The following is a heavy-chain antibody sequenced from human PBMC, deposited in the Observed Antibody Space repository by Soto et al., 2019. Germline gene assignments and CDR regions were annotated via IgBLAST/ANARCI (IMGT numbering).Heavy chain of an antibody. CDR3: ARSKAGTRYFDY. Sequence: QVQLQQWGAGLLKPSETLSLTCAVYGGSFSGYYWSWIRQPPGKGLEWIGEINHSGSTNCNPSLKSRATISVDTSKNQFSLKLSSVTAADTAVYYCARSKAGTRYFDYWGQGTLVTVSS. D-gene: IGHD6-13*01. V-gene: IGHV4-34*01. J-gene: IGHJ4*02. CDR1: GGSFSGYY. CDR2: INHSGST.